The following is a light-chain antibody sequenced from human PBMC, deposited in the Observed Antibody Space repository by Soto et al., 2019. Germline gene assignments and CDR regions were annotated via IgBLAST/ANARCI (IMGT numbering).Light chain of an antibody. CDR2: DVS. CDR1: QSVGTY. Sequence: EIVLTQSPATLSLSPGERATLSCRASQSVGTYLAWYQQKPGQSPRLLMFDVSNRATGIPARFSGSGSGTDFTLTISSLEPEDFAVYYCQQRSNWPLTFGQGTRLEI. J-gene: IGKJ5*01. CDR3: QQRSNWPLT. V-gene: IGKV3-11*01.